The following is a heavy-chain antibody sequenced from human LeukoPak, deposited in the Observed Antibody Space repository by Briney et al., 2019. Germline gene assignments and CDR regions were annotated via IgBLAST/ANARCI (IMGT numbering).Heavy chain of an antibody. J-gene: IGHJ4*02. V-gene: IGHV1-69*04. CDR1: GGTFSSYA. Sequence: SVKVSYKASGGTFSSYAISWVRQAPGQGLEWMGRIIPILGIANYAQKFQGRVTITADKSTSTAYMELSSLRSEDTAVYYCARAENTAMVPFDYWGQGTLVTVSS. CDR3: ARAENTAMVPFDY. D-gene: IGHD5-18*01. CDR2: IIPILGIA.